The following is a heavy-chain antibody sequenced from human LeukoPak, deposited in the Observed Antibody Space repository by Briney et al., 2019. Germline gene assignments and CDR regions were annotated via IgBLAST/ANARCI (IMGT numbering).Heavy chain of an antibody. CDR3: ARARRDGYPSFGY. Sequence: PSETLSLTCTVSGGSISSGDYYWSWIRQPPGKGLEWIGYIYYSGSTNYNPSLKSRVTISVDTSKNQFSLKLSSVTAADTAVYYCARARRDGYPSFGYWGQGTLVTVSS. V-gene: IGHV4-30-4*08. CDR2: IYYSGST. D-gene: IGHD5-24*01. J-gene: IGHJ4*02. CDR1: GGSISSGDYY.